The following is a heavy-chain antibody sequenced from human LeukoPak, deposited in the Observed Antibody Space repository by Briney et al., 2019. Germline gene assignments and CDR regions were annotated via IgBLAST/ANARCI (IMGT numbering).Heavy chain of an antibody. V-gene: IGHV1-2*06. CDR2: INRNSGGT. CDR3: ARVLGWLRLGGDY. Sequence: EATVKVSCKASGYTFTGYYMHWVRQAPGQGLEWMGRINRNSGGTNYAQKFQGRVTMTRDTSISAAYMELSRLRSDDTAVYYCARVLGWLRLGGDYWGQGTLVTVSS. J-gene: IGHJ4*02. D-gene: IGHD5-12*01. CDR1: GYTFTGYY.